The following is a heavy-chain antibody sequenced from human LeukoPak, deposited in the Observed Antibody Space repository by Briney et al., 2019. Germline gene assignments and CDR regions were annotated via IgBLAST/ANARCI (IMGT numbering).Heavy chain of an antibody. Sequence: SETLSLTCTVSGGSISSYYWSWIRQPPGKGLGWIGYIYYSGSTNYNPSLKSRVTISVDTSKNQFSLKLSSVTAADTAVYYCARYRGPGYFDLWGRGTLVTVSS. D-gene: IGHD3-16*02. J-gene: IGHJ2*01. CDR3: ARYRGPGYFDL. CDR2: IYYSGST. CDR1: GGSISSYY. V-gene: IGHV4-59*08.